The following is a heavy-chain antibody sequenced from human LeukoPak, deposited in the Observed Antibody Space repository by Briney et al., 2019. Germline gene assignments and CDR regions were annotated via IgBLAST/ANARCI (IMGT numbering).Heavy chain of an antibody. Sequence: GGSLRLACAASGFTFSNFDMHWVRQAPGEGLEWVAVISHDGSNKFYVDSVKGRFTISRDNSQNTLYLQMNRLRGEDTAVYYCARGGYYAMDVWGQGTTVTVSS. V-gene: IGHV3-30*03. CDR1: GFTFSNFD. CDR2: ISHDGSNK. CDR3: ARGGYYAMDV. J-gene: IGHJ6*02.